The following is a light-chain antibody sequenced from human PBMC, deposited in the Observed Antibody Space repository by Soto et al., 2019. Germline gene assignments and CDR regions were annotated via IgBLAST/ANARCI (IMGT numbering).Light chain of an antibody. J-gene: IGKJ5*01. V-gene: IGKV3-20*01. CDR3: QQYGSSPIT. Sequence: EIVLTQSPGTLSLSPGERATLSWRASQSVNSNYLAWYQQKPGQAPRLLIYGASSRATGIPDRFSGSGSGIEFTLTISRLEPEDFAMYYCQQYGSSPITFGQGTRLEIK. CDR2: GAS. CDR1: QSVNSNY.